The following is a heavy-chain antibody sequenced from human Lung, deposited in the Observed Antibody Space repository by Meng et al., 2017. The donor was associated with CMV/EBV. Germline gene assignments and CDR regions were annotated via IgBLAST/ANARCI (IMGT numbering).Heavy chain of an antibody. V-gene: IGHV4-34*01. Sequence: SETXSLXCAVYGGSFSGYYWSWIRQPPGKGLEWIGEINHSGSTNYNPSLKSRVTISVDTSKNQFSLKLSSVTAADTAVYYCTRGSSSWYPKYYFDYWGQGXLVTFSS. D-gene: IGHD6-13*01. J-gene: IGHJ4*02. CDR2: INHSGST. CDR1: GGSFSGYY. CDR3: TRGSSSWYPKYYFDY.